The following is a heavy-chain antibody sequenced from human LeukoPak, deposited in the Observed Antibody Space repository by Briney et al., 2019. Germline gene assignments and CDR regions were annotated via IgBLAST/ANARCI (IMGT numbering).Heavy chain of an antibody. CDR3: ARELWFANAPGSWLDP. Sequence: PSETLSLTCVVSGDSISRGAYSWSWIRQPPGKGLEWIGYIFHTGSTFYNPSLESGVTISVDNSKNQFSLRLSSVTAAGTAVYYCARELWFANAPGSWLDPWGQGTLVTVSS. CDR1: GDSISRGAYS. CDR2: IFHTGST. V-gene: IGHV4-30-2*01. J-gene: IGHJ5*02. D-gene: IGHD3-10*01.